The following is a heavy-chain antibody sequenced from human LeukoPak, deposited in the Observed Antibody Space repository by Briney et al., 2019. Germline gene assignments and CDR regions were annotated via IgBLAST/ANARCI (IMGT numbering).Heavy chain of an antibody. CDR1: GVTLSNYG. Sequence: GGSLRLSCAVSGVTLSNYGMAWVRQAPGKGLEWVAGISGSGGRPNYADSVKGRFTISRDNAKNTLYLQMNSLRAEDTAVYFCEKRGVVIRVILVGFHKEAYYFDSWGQGALVSVSS. CDR2: ISGSGGRP. D-gene: IGHD3-22*01. J-gene: IGHJ4*02. CDR3: EKRGVVIRVILVGFHKEAYYFDS. V-gene: IGHV3-23*01.